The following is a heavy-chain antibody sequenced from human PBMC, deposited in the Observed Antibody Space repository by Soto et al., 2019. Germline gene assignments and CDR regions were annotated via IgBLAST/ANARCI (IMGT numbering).Heavy chain of an antibody. Sequence: PSETLSLTCTVSGGSISSGDYYWSWIRQPPGKGLEWIGYIYYSGSTYYNPSLKSRVTISVDTSKNQFSLKLSSVTAADTAVYYCARMTTPLRYFDWLPQGYWFDPWGQGTLVTVSS. CDR3: ARMTTPLRYFDWLPQGYWFDP. CDR2: IYYSGST. CDR1: GGSISSGDYY. J-gene: IGHJ5*02. D-gene: IGHD3-9*01. V-gene: IGHV4-30-4*01.